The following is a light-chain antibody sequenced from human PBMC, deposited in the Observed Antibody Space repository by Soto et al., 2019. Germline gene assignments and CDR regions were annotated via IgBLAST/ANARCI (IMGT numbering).Light chain of an antibody. CDR2: WAS. CDR1: LSVLYNSNSKNY. Sequence: DIVLTHSPASLAVSLGERATINCKSSLSVLYNSNSKNYLAWYQQKVGQPPKLLIYWASTRESGVHDRFSGSGSGTDFTLTIRSLQAEDVAVYYCQQYYSPPLTFGGGTKVDIK. CDR3: QQYYSPPLT. V-gene: IGKV4-1*01. J-gene: IGKJ4*01.